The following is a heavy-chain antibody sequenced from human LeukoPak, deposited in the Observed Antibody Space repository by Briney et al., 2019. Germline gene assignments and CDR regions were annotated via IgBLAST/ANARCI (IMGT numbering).Heavy chain of an antibody. Sequence: PGGSLRLSCAASGFTFSSYAMSWGRHAPGEGLEWVSAISGSGGSTYYADSVKGRFTISRDNSKNTLYLQMNSLRAEDTAVYYCAKVITMIVVVMDFDYWGQGTLVTVSS. CDR2: ISGSGGST. V-gene: IGHV3-23*01. CDR1: GFTFSSYA. D-gene: IGHD3-22*01. CDR3: AKVITMIVVVMDFDY. J-gene: IGHJ4*02.